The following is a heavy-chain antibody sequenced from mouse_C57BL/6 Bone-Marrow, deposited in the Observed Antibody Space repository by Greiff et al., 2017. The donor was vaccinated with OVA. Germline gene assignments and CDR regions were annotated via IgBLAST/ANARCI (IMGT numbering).Heavy chain of an antibody. CDR3: GIYDL. J-gene: IGHJ2*01. V-gene: IGHV14-4*01. CDR1: GFNFTDDF. Sequence: EVQLQQSGAELVRPGASVKLSCTVSGFNFTDDFIHWVKQRPEQGLEWIGWIDHENGDTEYTSKFKGKATLTADTSSITAYLQLSSLTSEDAAVYCCGIYDLWGQGTTLTVSS. D-gene: IGHD1-1*01. CDR2: IDHENGDT.